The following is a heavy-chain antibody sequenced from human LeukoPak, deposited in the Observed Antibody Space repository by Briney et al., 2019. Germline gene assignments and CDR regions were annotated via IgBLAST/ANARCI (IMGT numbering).Heavy chain of an antibody. CDR3: ARQSSGYCSSTTCYSRGGYDY. Sequence: GESLKISCKGSGYSFTGYWIGWVRQMPGKGLEWMGIIHPADSDTRYSPSFQGQVTIPADRSVSTAYLQWSSLKASDTAMYYCARQSSGYCSSTTCYSRGGYDYWGQGTLVTVSS. J-gene: IGHJ4*02. CDR2: IHPADSDT. D-gene: IGHD2-2*02. CDR1: GYSFTGYW. V-gene: IGHV5-51*01.